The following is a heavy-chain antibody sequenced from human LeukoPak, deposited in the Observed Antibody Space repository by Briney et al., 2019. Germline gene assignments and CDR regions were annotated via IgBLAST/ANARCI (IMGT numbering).Heavy chain of an antibody. CDR3: ARDSTYYYASGSSGPHYFDY. CDR2: ISYDGSNK. Sequence: GRSLRLSCAASGFTFSSYAMHWVRQAPGKGLEWVAVISYDGSNKYYADSAKGRFTISRDNSKNTLYLQLNSLRAEATAVYYCARDSTYYYASGSSGPHYFDYWGQGTLVTVSS. V-gene: IGHV3-30*01. J-gene: IGHJ4*02. CDR1: GFTFSSYA. D-gene: IGHD3-10*01.